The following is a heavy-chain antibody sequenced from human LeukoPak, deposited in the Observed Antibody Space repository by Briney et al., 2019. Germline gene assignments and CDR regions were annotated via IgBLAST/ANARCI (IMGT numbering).Heavy chain of an antibody. CDR2: ISHSGST. V-gene: IGHV4-34*01. D-gene: IGHD1-26*01. Sequence: KPSETLSLTCAVYGESLSDFSWTWIRQSPGKGLEWIGEISHSGSTDYNPSLKSRVTISVDTSKNQFSLKLKSVTAADTAVYYCARGGGRYWFKPWGQGTLVTVSS. CDR3: ARGGGRYWFKP. CDR1: GESLSDFS. J-gene: IGHJ5*02.